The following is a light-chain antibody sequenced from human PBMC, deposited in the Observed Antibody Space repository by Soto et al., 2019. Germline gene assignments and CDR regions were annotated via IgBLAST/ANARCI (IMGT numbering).Light chain of an antibody. CDR1: QSVSSSY. CDR3: QQYGTSPPAYT. V-gene: IGKV3-20*01. Sequence: ETVLTQSPGTLSLSPGERATLSCRASQSVSSSYLAWYQQKAGQAPRLLIYGASSRAPGIPDRFSGSGSGTAFTLTISRLEPEDFAVYFCQQYGTSPPAYTFGQGTKLEIK. J-gene: IGKJ2*01. CDR2: GAS.